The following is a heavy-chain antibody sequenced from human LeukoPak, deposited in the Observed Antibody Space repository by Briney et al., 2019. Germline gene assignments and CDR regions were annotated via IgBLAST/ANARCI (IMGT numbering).Heavy chain of an antibody. CDR1: GYTLTELS. D-gene: IGHD3-22*01. J-gene: IGHJ1*01. CDR3: ATTIINYYDSSDSPEYFQH. V-gene: IGHV1-24*01. Sequence: GASVKVSCKVSGYTLTELSMHWVRQAPGKGLEWMGGFDPEDGETIYAQKFQGRVTMTEDTSTDTAYMELSSLRSEDTAVYYCATTIINYYDSSDSPEYFQHWGQGTLVTVSS. CDR2: FDPEDGET.